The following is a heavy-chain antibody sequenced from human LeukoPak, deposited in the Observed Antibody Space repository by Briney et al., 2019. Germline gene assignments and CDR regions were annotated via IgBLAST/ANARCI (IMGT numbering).Heavy chain of an antibody. V-gene: IGHV4-30-2*01. J-gene: IGHJ5*02. CDR1: GGSISSGGFS. CDR2: MYHSGST. D-gene: IGHD3-16*01. CDR3: ARLRDWFDP. Sequence: PSETLSLTCAVSGGSISSGGFSSSWIRQPPGKGLEWIGYMYHSGSTYYNPSLKSRVTISEDRSKNQFSLKLSSVTAADTAVYYCARLRDWFDPWGQGTLVTVSS.